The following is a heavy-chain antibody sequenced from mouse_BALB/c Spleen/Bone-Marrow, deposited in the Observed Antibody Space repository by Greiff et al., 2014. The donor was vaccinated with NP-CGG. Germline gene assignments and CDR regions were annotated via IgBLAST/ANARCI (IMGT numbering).Heavy chain of an antibody. V-gene: IGHV14-3*02. CDR3: ASDYYGSSYGFAY. J-gene: IGHJ3*01. D-gene: IGHD1-1*01. CDR2: IDPANGNT. Sequence: EVKLVESGAELVKPGASVKLSCTASGFNIKDTYMPWVKQRPEKGLEWIGRIDPANGNTKYAPKLQGKATITTDRSSNTTYPQLSRMTAEDTAVYYCASDYYGSSYGFAYWGQGTLVTVSA. CDR1: GFNIKDTY.